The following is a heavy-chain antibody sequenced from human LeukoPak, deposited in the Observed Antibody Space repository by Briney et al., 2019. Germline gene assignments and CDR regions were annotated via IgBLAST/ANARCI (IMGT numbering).Heavy chain of an antibody. D-gene: IGHD3-22*01. CDR1: GYTLTQLS. CDR3: ATIRDDSSGWFDY. V-gene: IGHV1-24*01. Sequence: SSVNVSYMVSGYTLTQLSMFSVRQPPRNPREGTGGFDPEDGETIYTQKFQGRITMTEDTSTDTAYMELSSLRSEDTAVYYCATIRDDSSGWFDYWGQGTLVTVSS. CDR2: FDPEDGET. J-gene: IGHJ4*02.